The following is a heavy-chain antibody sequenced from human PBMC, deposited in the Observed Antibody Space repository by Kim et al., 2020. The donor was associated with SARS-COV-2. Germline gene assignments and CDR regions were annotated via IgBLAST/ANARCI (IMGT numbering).Heavy chain of an antibody. J-gene: IGHJ4*02. V-gene: IGHV3-30*01. CDR3: ARAGRQWLVRPIFYYFDY. Sequence: VKGRFTIARDNSKNTLYLQMNSLRAEDTAVYYCARAGRQWLVRPIFYYFDYWGQGTLVTVSS. D-gene: IGHD6-19*01.